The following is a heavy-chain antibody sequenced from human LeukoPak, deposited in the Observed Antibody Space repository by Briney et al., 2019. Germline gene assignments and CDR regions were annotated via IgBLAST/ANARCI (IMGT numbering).Heavy chain of an antibody. J-gene: IGHJ4*02. CDR2: IYYSGST. D-gene: IGHD4-17*01. Sequence: KSSETLSLTCTVSGGSISSYYWSWIRQPPGKGLEWIGYIYYSGSTSYNPSLKSRVTISVDTSKNQFSLKLSSVTAADTAVYYCARERYGDQTFDYWGQGTLVTVSS. V-gene: IGHV4-59*01. CDR1: GGSISSYY. CDR3: ARERYGDQTFDY.